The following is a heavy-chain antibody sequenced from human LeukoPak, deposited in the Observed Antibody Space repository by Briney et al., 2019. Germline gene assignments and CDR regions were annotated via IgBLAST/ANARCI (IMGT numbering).Heavy chain of an antibody. J-gene: IGHJ6*02. V-gene: IGHV3-21*06. CDR1: GFTFSSYI. CDR2: ISSSSSYM. CDR3: ARDRDVPAIGMDV. Sequence: GGSLRLSCAASGFTFSSYIMNWVRQAPGKGLEWVSSISSSSSYMYYADSVKGRFTISRDNAKNSLYLQMNSLRAEDTAVYYCARDRDVPAIGMDVWGQGTTVTVSS.